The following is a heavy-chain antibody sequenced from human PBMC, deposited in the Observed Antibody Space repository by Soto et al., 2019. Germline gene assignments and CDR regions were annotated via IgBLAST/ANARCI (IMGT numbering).Heavy chain of an antibody. J-gene: IGHJ4*02. CDR1: GFTFSNYG. CDR3: AKDSLRGEVPAALNFDY. V-gene: IGHV3-30*18. CDR2: VSYNGRKE. Sequence: PGGSLRLSCVASGFTFSNYGMHWVRQAPGKGLEWVALVSYNGRKEYYADSVKGRFSISRDNSKNTLYVQMNTLRDEDTVVYYCAKDSLRGEVPAALNFDYWGRGTLVTVSS. D-gene: IGHD2-2*01.